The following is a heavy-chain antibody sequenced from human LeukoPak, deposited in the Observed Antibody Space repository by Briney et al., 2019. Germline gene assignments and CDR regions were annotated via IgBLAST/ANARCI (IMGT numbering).Heavy chain of an antibody. CDR3: ARNYDSSGYYLVRDAFDI. V-gene: IGHV3-53*01. D-gene: IGHD3-22*01. Sequence: GGSLRLSCAASGFTVSSNYMSWVRQAPGKGLEWVSVIYSGGSTYYADSVKGRFTISRDNSKNTLYLQMNSLRAEDTAVYYCARNYDSSGYYLVRDAFDIWGQGTMVTVSS. CDR1: GFTVSSNY. CDR2: IYSGGST. J-gene: IGHJ3*02.